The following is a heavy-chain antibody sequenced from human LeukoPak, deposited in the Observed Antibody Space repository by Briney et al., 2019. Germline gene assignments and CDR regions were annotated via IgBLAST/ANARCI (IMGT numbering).Heavy chain of an antibody. CDR1: GFTFSDYY. CDR2: ISSSSDYI. Sequence: GGSLRLSCAASGFTFSDYYMSWIRQAPGKGLEWVSSISSSSDYIYYADSVKGRFTISRDNAKKSLYLQMSSLRAEDTAVYSCARDNLIAAAGTGFNPWGQGTLVTVSS. D-gene: IGHD6-13*01. CDR3: ARDNLIAAAGTGFNP. V-gene: IGHV3-11*06. J-gene: IGHJ5*02.